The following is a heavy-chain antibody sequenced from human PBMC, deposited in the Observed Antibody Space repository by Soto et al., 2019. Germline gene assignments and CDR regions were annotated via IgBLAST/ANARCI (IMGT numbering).Heavy chain of an antibody. V-gene: IGHV4-4*02. CDR1: GGSFTSNNW. CDR2: IYRTGST. Sequence: SETLSLTCAVSGGSFTSNNWWTWVRQPPGQGLEWIGEIYRTGSTNYNPSLKSRVTISLDKSENQFSLKVTSLTAADAAVYYCASRDPGTSVDYWGQGTLVTVSS. D-gene: IGHD1-7*01. CDR3: ASRDPGTSVDY. J-gene: IGHJ4*02.